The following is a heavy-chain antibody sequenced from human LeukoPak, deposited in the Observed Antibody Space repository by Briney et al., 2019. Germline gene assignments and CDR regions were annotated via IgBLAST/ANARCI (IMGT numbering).Heavy chain of an antibody. V-gene: IGHV5-51*01. CDR3: ARQKYYYDSSGSWIDY. D-gene: IGHD3-22*01. CDR1: GYSFTSYW. CDR2: IYPGDSDT. Sequence: GEALKISFKGSGYSFTSYWIGWVRPMPGKGVGWMGIIYPGDSDTRYSPSFQGQVTISADKSISTAYLQWSSLKASDTAMYYCARQKYYYDSSGSWIDYWGQGTLVTVSS. J-gene: IGHJ4*02.